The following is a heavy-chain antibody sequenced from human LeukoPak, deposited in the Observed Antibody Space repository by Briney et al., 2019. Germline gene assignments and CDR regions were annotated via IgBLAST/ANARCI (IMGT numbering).Heavy chain of an antibody. J-gene: IGHJ4*02. D-gene: IGHD4-17*01. Sequence: PGGSLRLSCAASGFTFSRYGLHWVRQAPGKGLEWLAVISYDGSNKYYADSVQGRFTISRDNAKNSLYLQMNSLRAEDTALYYCAKDSNPQNGDYRSYYFDYWGQGTLVTVSS. V-gene: IGHV3-30-3*01. CDR1: GFTFSRYG. CDR3: AKDSNPQNGDYRSYYFDY. CDR2: ISYDGSNK.